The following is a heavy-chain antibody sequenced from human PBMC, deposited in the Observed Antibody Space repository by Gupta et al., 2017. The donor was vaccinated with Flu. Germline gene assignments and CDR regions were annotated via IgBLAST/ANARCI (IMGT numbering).Heavy chain of an antibody. J-gene: IGHJ4*02. CDR2: ISRTSEYI. Sequence: EVQLVESGGGLVKPGGSLRLSCAASGFIFSSYSMNWVRQAPGKGLEWFSYISRTSEYIEDADSAEGRFTISRDNDKNSLYLQRNSLRAGDTAMYYCARGWEMSLFSWGQGTLVPVSS. CDR1: GFIFSSYS. V-gene: IGHV3-21*04. D-gene: IGHD3-16*02. CDR3: ARGWEMSLFS.